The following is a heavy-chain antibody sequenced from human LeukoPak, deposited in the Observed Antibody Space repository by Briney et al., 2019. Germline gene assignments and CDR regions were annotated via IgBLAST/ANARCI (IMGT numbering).Heavy chain of an antibody. V-gene: IGHV3-23*01. CDR3: ARDRGLPPDMVRDH. D-gene: IGHD3-10*01. CDR2: ISGSGGST. J-gene: IGHJ4*02. CDR1: GFTFSRNG. Sequence: GGALRLSCADSGFTFSRNGMSGVRQAPGRGVEGGSAISGSGGSTYYVDSVKGRLTISRDNAKNRLYMQMNRLRAEETAGYYCARDRGLPPDMVRDHWGQGTLVTLSS.